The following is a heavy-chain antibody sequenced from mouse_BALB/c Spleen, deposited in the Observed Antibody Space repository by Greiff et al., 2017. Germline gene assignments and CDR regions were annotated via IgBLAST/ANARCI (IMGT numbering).Heavy chain of an antibody. CDR3: ARRYYGSSGFAY. V-gene: IGHV14-1*02. CDR1: GFNIKDYY. CDR2: IDPENGNT. D-gene: IGHD1-1*01. J-gene: IGHJ3*01. Sequence: EVKLVESGAELVRPGALVKLSCKASGFNIKDYYMHWVKQRPEQGLEWIGWIDPENGNTIYDPKFQGKASITADTSSNTAYLQLSSLTSEDTAVYYCARRYYGSSGFAYWGQGTLVTVSA.